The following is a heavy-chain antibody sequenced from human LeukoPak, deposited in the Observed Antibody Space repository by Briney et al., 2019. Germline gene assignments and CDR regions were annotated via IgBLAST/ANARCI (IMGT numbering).Heavy chain of an antibody. CDR2: IKQDGSEK. Sequence: GGSLRLSCAASGFTFSSYWMSWARQAPGKGLEWVANIKQDGSEKYYVDSVKGRFTISRDNAKNSLYLQMNSLRAEDTALYYCAREVYYYDSSGYYYSGGFGYWGQGTLVTVSS. J-gene: IGHJ4*02. CDR1: GFTFSSYW. V-gene: IGHV3-7*01. D-gene: IGHD3-22*01. CDR3: AREVYYYDSSGYYYSGGFGY.